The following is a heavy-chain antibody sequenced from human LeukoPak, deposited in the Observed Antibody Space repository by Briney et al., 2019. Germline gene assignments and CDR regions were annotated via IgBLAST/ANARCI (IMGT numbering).Heavy chain of an antibody. Sequence: GGPLRLSCAASGFTFSSYAMSWVRKAPGKGLEWVSAISGSGGSTYYADSVKGRFTISRDNSKNTLYLQMNSLRAEDTAVYYCAKVRSYYDILTGYYMEAFDIWGQGTMVTVSS. CDR1: GFTFSSYA. V-gene: IGHV3-23*01. J-gene: IGHJ3*02. D-gene: IGHD3-9*01. CDR3: AKVRSYYDILTGYYMEAFDI. CDR2: ISGSGGST.